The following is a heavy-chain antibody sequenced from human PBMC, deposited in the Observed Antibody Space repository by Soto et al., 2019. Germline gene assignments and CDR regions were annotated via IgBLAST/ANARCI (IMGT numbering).Heavy chain of an antibody. J-gene: IGHJ3*02. D-gene: IGHD3-10*01. V-gene: IGHV4-30-4*01. Sequence: QVQLQESGPGLVKPSQILSLTCTVSGGSISSGDYYWSWIRQPPGKGLEWIGYIYYSGSTYYNPSLKSRVTISVDTSKNQFSLKLSSVTAADTAVYYCARDRGFSRDGDAFDIWGQGTMVTVSS. CDR2: IYYSGST. CDR1: GGSISSGDYY. CDR3: ARDRGFSRDGDAFDI.